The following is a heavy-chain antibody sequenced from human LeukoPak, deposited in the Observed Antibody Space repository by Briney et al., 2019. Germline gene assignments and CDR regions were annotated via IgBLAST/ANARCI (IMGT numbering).Heavy chain of an antibody. CDR3: AKTRGRSGWYTREGT. CDR2: ISGSGGST. V-gene: IGHV3-23*01. J-gene: IGHJ5*02. CDR1: GFTFSSYA. Sequence: GGSLRLSCAASGFTFSSYAMSWVRQAPGKGLEWVSAISGSGGSTYYADSVKGRFTISRDNSKNTLYLQMNSLRAEDTAVYYCAKTRGRSGWYTREGTWGQGTLVTVSS. D-gene: IGHD6-19*01.